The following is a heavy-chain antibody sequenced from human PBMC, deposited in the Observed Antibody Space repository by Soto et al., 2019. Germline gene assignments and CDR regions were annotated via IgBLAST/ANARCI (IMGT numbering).Heavy chain of an antibody. CDR2: ISGSGGST. V-gene: IGHV3-23*01. CDR1: GFTFSSYA. CDR3: AKSLRYYDILTGSYYYYYYGMDV. D-gene: IGHD3-9*01. J-gene: IGHJ6*02. Sequence: GGSLRLSCAASGFTFSSYAMSWVRQAPGKGLEWVSAISGSGGSTYYADSVKGRFTMSRDNSKNTLYLQMNSLRAEDTAVYYCAKSLRYYDILTGSYYYYYYGMDVWGQGTTVTVSS.